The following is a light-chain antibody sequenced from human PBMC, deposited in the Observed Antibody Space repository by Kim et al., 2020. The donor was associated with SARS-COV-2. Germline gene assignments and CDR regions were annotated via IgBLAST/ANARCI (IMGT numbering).Light chain of an antibody. V-gene: IGLV3-21*03. J-gene: IGLJ1*01. CDR1: NIGSKS. Sequence: PGKTARITCGGNNIGSKSVHGYQQKPGQAPVLVVYDDSDRPSGIPERFSGSNSGNTATLTISRVEAGDEADYYCQVWDSSSDHPYVFGTGTKVTVL. CDR3: QVWDSSSDHPYV. CDR2: DDS.